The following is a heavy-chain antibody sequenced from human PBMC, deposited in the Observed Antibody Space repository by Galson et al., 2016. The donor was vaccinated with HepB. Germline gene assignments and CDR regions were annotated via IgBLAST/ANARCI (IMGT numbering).Heavy chain of an antibody. Sequence: TLSLTCTVSGGSISSGDYYWSWIRQHPGKGLEWIGYIYYYGSTYYSPSLRSRVTLSVDTSKNQFSLKLISVTAADTAVYYCAREESAGRDYYHAVDVWGRGTLVTVSS. CDR2: IYYYGST. V-gene: IGHV4-31*03. CDR1: GGSISSGDYY. CDR3: AREESAGRDYYHAVDV. J-gene: IGHJ2*01. D-gene: IGHD1-26*01.